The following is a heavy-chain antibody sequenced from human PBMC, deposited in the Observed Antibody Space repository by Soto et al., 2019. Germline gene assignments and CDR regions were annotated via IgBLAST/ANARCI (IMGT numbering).Heavy chain of an antibody. J-gene: IGHJ6*02. CDR2: ISYDGSNK. D-gene: IGHD2-21*01. CDR3: AKDCCGGGTFYSYGMDV. Sequence: QLVESGGGVVQPGRSLRLSCAASGFTFRNYGIHWVRQAPGKGLEWVALISYDGSNKFYADSVKGRFTISRDNSKNTLYLQMKSLRLEDTAVYYCAKDCCGGGTFYSYGMDVWGQGTTVTVSS. CDR1: GFTFRNYG. V-gene: IGHV3-30*18.